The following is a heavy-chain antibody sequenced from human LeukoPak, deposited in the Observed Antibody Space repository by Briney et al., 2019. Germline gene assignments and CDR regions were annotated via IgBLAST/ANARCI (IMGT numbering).Heavy chain of an antibody. V-gene: IGHV3-33*01. J-gene: IGHJ3*02. D-gene: IGHD2/OR15-2a*01. Sequence: PGGSLRLSCAASGFTFSSYGMHWVRQVPGKGLEWVAGIWYDESNKYYAYSVEGRFTISRDNSKNTLDLEMNSLRAEDTAVYYCAREDPSVNDAFDIRGQGTMVTVSS. CDR3: AREDPSVNDAFDI. CDR1: GFTFSSYG. CDR2: IWYDESNK.